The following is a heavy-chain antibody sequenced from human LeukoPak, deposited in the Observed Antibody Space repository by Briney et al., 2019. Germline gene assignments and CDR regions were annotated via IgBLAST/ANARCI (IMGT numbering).Heavy chain of an antibody. J-gene: IGHJ4*02. CDR2: LSYTGKT. V-gene: IGHV4-59*02. CDR1: GVSVSTSH. CDR3: SEGYFEPFDH. Sequence: SETLSLTCNVSGVSVSTSHWNWIRQRPGKGLEWIGCLSYTGKTDYNPSLKSRVSISLGSSNNHFSLKLTSVTAADMAVYYCSEGYFEPFDHWGQGILVTVSS. D-gene: IGHD2/OR15-2a*01.